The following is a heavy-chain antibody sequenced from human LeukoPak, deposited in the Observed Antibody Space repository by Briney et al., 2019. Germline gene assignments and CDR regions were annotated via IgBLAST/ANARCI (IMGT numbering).Heavy chain of an antibody. CDR2: IYTSGST. D-gene: IGHD3-22*01. V-gene: IGHV4-4*07. CDR1: GGSISSYY. Sequence: SETLSLTCSVSGGSISSYYWSWIRQPAGKGLEWIGRIYTSGSTNYNPSLKSRVTISVDTSKNQFSLKLSSVTAADTAVYYCASYGYYYDSSGYYPWGQGTLVTVSS. J-gene: IGHJ5*02. CDR3: ASYGYYYDSSGYYP.